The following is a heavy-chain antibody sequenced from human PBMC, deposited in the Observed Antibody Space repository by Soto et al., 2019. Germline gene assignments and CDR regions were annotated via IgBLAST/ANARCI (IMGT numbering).Heavy chain of an antibody. J-gene: IGHJ4*02. CDR2: IYYSGNT. Sequence: SETLSLTCTVSGGSISSTSYYWGWIRQPPGKGLEWIGSIYYSGNTYYNSSLKSRVTIFVDRSKNQFSLKLDSVTATDTAVYYCSRSELVRGVVTTIDSWGQGTLVTVSS. D-gene: IGHD3-10*01. CDR3: SRSELVRGVVTTIDS. V-gene: IGHV4-39*01. CDR1: GGSISSTSYY.